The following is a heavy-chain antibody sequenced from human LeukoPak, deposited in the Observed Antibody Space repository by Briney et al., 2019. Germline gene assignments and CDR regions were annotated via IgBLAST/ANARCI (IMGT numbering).Heavy chain of an antibody. J-gene: IGHJ3*02. CDR1: GYSFIDYY. V-gene: IGHV1-2*06. CDR2: INPNSGGT. CDR3: ARNTSANGFDI. Sequence: ASVKVSCKATGYSFIDYYMHWVRQAPGQGLEWMGRINPNSGGTNYAQEFQGRVTMTRDTSISTAYMELSSLRSDDAAVYFCARNTSANGFDIWGQGTMVTASS.